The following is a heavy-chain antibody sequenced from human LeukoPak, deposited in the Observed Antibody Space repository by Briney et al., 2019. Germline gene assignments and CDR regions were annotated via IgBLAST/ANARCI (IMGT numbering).Heavy chain of an antibody. CDR2: IKQDGSEK. D-gene: IGHD6-6*01. V-gene: IGHV3-7*01. CDR3: ARGKGSSSAGY. J-gene: IGHJ4*02. Sequence: GGSLRLSCAASGFTFSDYWLSWVRQAPGKGLEWEANIKQDGSEKNYVDSVMGRFTISRDNVKSSLYLQMNSLRAEDTAVYYCARGKGSSSAGYWGQGTLVIVSS. CDR1: GFTFSDYW.